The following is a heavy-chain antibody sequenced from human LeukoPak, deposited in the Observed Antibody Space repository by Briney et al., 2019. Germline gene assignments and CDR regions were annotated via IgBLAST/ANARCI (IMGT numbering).Heavy chain of an antibody. J-gene: IGHJ4*02. CDR3: ARGLNVDTAMGRLGD. D-gene: IGHD5-18*01. V-gene: IGHV3-9*01. CDR1: GFTFDDYA. CDR2: ISWNSGSI. Sequence: GGSLKLSCAASGFTFDDYAMHWVRQAPGKGLEWVSGISWNSGSIGYADSVKGRFTISRDNAKNSLYLQMNSLRAEDTAVYYCARGLNVDTAMGRLGDWGQGTLVTVSS.